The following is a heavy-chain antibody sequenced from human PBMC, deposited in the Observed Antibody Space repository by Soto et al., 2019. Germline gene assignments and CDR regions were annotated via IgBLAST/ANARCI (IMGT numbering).Heavy chain of an antibody. CDR3: AREPYGDSQYFDY. J-gene: IGHJ4*02. CDR1: GFTFNSLS. CDR2: VSFDGKVT. V-gene: IGHV3-30*04. Sequence: QVQLVESGGGMAQAGTSLRLSCTGSGFTFNSLSLHWVRQGPDKGLEWVAVVSFDGKVTYYADSVKGRFTVSRDISKNTIYLQPNSLRPEDTAVYYCAREPYGDSQYFDYWGQGTPVTVSS. D-gene: IGHD2-21*02.